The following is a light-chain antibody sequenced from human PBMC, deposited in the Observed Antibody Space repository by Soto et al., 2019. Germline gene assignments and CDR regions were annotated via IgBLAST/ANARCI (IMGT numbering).Light chain of an antibody. J-gene: IGLJ3*02. CDR3: AAWDDSLNVWV. V-gene: IGLV1-44*01. Sequence: QSVLTQPPSASGTFGQRVTLSCSGSSSNIRGSTVNWYQQLPGTAPKLLIYANNQRPSGVPDRFSGSKSGTSASLAISGLLSEDEADYYCAAWDDSLNVWVFGGGTKLTVL. CDR2: ANN. CDR1: SSNIRGST.